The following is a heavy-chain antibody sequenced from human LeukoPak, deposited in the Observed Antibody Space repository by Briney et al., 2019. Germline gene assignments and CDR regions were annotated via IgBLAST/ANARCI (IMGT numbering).Heavy chain of an antibody. CDR1: GGSISSGNYY. J-gene: IGHJ6*03. Sequence: SETLSLTCTVSGGSISSGNYYWSWIRQPAGKGLEWIGRIYTSGSTNYNPSLKSRVTISVDTSKNQFSLKLSSVTAADTAVYYCARSEKDCSSTSCYRRSKYYYYMDVWGKGTTVTVSS. CDR2: IYTSGST. CDR3: ARSEKDCSSTSCYRRSKYYYYMDV. D-gene: IGHD2-2*01. V-gene: IGHV4-61*02.